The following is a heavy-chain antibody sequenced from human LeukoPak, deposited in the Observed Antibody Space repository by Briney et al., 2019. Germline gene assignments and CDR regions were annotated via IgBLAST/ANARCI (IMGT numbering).Heavy chain of an antibody. Sequence: PSETLSLTCAVYGGSFSGYYWSWIRQPPGKGLEWIGEINHSGSTNYNPSLKSRVTISEDTSKNQYSLKLSSVTAADTAVYYCARDSSSWVKWFDPWGQGTLVTVSS. J-gene: IGHJ5*02. D-gene: IGHD6-13*01. V-gene: IGHV4-34*01. CDR3: ARDSSSWVKWFDP. CDR1: GGSFSGYY. CDR2: INHSGST.